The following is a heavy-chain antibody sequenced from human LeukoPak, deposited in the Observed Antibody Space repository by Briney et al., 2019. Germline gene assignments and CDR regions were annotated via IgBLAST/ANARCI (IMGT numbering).Heavy chain of an antibody. V-gene: IGHV4-39*01. Sequence: SETLSLTCTVSGGSISSSSYYWGWLRPPPGQGLAWIGSIYYSGSTYYNPSLKSRVTISVDTSNNQFSLKLSSVTAADTAVYYCARQKGYSSGWYFDYWGQGTLVTVSS. CDR1: GGSISSSSYY. CDR3: ARQKGYSSGWYFDY. CDR2: IYYSGST. J-gene: IGHJ4*02. D-gene: IGHD6-19*01.